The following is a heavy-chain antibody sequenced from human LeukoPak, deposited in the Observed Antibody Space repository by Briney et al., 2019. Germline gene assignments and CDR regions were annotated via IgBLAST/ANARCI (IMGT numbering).Heavy chain of an antibody. CDR2: IYHSGST. D-gene: IGHD6-6*01. V-gene: IGHV4-4*02. J-gene: IGHJ5*02. Sequence: KPSETLSLTCAVSGGSISSSNWWSWVRQPPGKGLEWIGEIYHSGSTNYNPSLKSRVTISVDTSKNQFSLKLSSVTAADTAVYYCARGMYSSASNWFDPWGQGTLVTVSS. CDR1: GGSISSSNW. CDR3: ARGMYSSASNWFDP.